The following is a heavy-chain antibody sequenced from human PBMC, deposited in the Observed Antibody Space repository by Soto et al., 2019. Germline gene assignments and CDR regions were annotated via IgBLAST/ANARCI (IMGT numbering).Heavy chain of an antibody. CDR2: FDPEDGET. CDR1: GYTLTELS. V-gene: IGHV1-24*01. J-gene: IGHJ3*02. CDR3: ATVYPLSAALNDAFDI. D-gene: IGHD2-2*01. Sequence: ASVKVSCKVSGYTLTELSMHWVRQAPGKGLEWTGGFDPEDGETIYAQKFQGRVTMTEDTSTDTAYMELSSLRSEDTAVYYCATVYPLSAALNDAFDIWGQGTMVTVSS.